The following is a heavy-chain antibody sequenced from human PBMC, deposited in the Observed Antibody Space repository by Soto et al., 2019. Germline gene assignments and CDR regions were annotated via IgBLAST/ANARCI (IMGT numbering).Heavy chain of an antibody. J-gene: IGHJ5*02. CDR2: FNPNSGGT. D-gene: IGHD3-22*01. Sequence: ASVKVSCKASGYIFTGYYMHWLRQAPGQGLEWMGWFNPNSGGTKYAQKFQGRVTMTNDTSINAAYMELSGLISDDTAVYYCARGDFDSSANYYAGWFDPWGQGTLVTVS. CDR3: ARGDFDSSANYYAGWFDP. V-gene: IGHV1-2*02. CDR1: GYIFTGYY.